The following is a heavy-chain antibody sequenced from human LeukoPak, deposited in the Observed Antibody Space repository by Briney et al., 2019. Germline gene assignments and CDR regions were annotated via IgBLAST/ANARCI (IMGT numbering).Heavy chain of an antibody. CDR3: ARGRITMVRGVISDFDY. CDR1: GYTFTSYA. J-gene: IGHJ4*02. CDR2: INAGNGNT. Sequence: ASVKVSCKASGYTFTSYAMHWVRQPPGQRLEWMGWINAGNGNTKYSQEFQGRVTITRDTSASTAYMELSSLRSEDMAVYYCARGRITMVRGVISDFDYWGQGTLVTVSS. V-gene: IGHV1-3*03. D-gene: IGHD3-10*01.